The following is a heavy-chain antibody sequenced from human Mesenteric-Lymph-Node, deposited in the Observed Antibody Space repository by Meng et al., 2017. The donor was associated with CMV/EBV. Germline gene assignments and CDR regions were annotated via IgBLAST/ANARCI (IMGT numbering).Heavy chain of an antibody. CDR3: VRQPPTSYNCINGVCYRGDWFDP. CDR2: ISYSGST. D-gene: IGHD2-8*01. Sequence: SETLSLICTVSGDSISSSTYSWGWIRQPPGKGLEWIGSISYSGSTYYNPSLKSRVTISVDTSKNQFSLKLSSVSAADTAVYYCVRQPPTSYNCINGVCYRGDWFDPWGQGTLVTVSS. V-gene: IGHV4-39*01. J-gene: IGHJ5*02. CDR1: GDSISSSTYS.